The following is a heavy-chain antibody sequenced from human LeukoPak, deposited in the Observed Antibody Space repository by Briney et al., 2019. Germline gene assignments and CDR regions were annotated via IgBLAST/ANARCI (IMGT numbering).Heavy chain of an antibody. CDR2: INWNGGTT. V-gene: IGHV3-20*04. CDR3: ARRGIAAAGPDY. Sequence: GGSLRLSCVASGLTFDDYGMSWVRQAPGKGLEWVSGINWNGGTTTYADSVKGRFTISRDNAKNSLYLQMNSLRAEDTAVYYCARRGIAAAGPDYWGQGTLVTVSS. J-gene: IGHJ4*02. CDR1: GLTFDDYG. D-gene: IGHD6-13*01.